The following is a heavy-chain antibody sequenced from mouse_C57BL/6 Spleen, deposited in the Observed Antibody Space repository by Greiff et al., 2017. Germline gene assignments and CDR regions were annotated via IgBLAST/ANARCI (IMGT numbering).Heavy chain of an antibody. Sequence: VKLVESGAELVKPGASVKLSCKASGYTFTGYWMHWVKQRPGQGLAWIGMIHPNSGSTNYNEKFKSKATMTVDKSASTAYMQLSSLTSEDAAVYDCARSRVYFDNWGQGATLTVSS. V-gene: IGHV1-64*01. J-gene: IGHJ2*01. CDR3: ARSRVYFDN. CDR1: GYTFTGYW. CDR2: IHPNSGST.